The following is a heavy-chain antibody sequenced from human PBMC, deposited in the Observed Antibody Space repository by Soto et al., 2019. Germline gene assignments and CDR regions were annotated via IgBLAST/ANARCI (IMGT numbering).Heavy chain of an antibody. CDR1: GVNIRSYS. Sequence: RDSCAAAGVNIRSYSMNRLRQEPGKRLEWVSYISSSSSTIYYADSVKGRFTISRDNAKNSLYLQMNSLRDEDTAVYYCARDSGGYTPRFGSWGQGTLVTVSS. J-gene: IGHJ5*02. D-gene: IGHD2-15*01. CDR2: ISSSSSTI. V-gene: IGHV3-48*02. CDR3: ARDSGGYTPRFGS.